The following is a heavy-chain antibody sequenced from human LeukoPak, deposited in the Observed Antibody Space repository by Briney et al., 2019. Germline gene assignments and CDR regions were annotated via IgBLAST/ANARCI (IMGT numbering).Heavy chain of an antibody. D-gene: IGHD3-22*01. CDR2: ISAYNGNT. CDR3: ASLKNYYDSSGYLVTDAFDI. J-gene: IGHJ3*02. V-gene: IGHV1-18*01. Sequence: ASVKVSCKASGYTFTSYGISWVRQAPGQGLEWMGWISAYNGNTNYAQKLQGRVTMTTDTSTSTAYMELRSLKSDDTAVYYCASLKNYYDSSGYLVTDAFDIWGQGTMVTVSS. CDR1: GYTFTSYG.